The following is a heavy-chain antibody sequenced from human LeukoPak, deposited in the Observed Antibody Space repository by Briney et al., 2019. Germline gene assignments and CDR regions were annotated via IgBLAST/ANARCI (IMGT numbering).Heavy chain of an antibody. CDR3: ARGRARYCSSTSCYRYYYYMDV. J-gene: IGHJ6*03. CDR2: INHSGST. Sequence: SETLSLTCAVYGGSFSGYYWSRIRQPPGKGLEWIGEINHSGSTNYNPSLKSRVTISVDTSKNQFSLKLSSVTAADTAVYYCARGRARYCSSTSCYRYYYYMDVRGKGTTVTVSS. CDR1: GGSFSGYY. D-gene: IGHD2-2*02. V-gene: IGHV4-34*01.